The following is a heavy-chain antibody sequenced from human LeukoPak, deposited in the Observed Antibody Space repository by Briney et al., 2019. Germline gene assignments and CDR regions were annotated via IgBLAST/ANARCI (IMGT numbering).Heavy chain of an antibody. D-gene: IGHD2-15*01. CDR2: ISHSGST. CDR3: ARGGIGYCSGGSCYLTYNWFDP. V-gene: IGHV4-34*01. CDR1: GGSFSGYY. Sequence: PSETLSLTCAVYGGSFSGYYWSWIRQPPGKGLEWIGEISHSGSTNYNPSLKSRVTISVDTSKNQFSLKLSSVTAADTAVYYCARGGIGYCSGGSCYLTYNWFDPWGQGTLVTVSS. J-gene: IGHJ5*02.